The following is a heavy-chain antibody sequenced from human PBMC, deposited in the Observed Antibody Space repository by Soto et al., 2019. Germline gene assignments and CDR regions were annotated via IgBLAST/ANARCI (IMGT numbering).Heavy chain of an antibody. V-gene: IGHV3-21*01. D-gene: IGHD6-19*01. CDR2: ISSSSSYI. J-gene: IGHJ5*02. CDR1: GFTFSSYS. CDR3: ARGYSSGWVRFDP. Sequence: EVQLVESGGGLVQPGGSLRLSCAASGFTFSSYSMNWVRQAPGKGLEWVSSISSSSSYIYYADSVKGRFTISRDNAKNSLYLQMNSLRAEDTAVYYCARGYSSGWVRFDPWGQGTLVTVSS.